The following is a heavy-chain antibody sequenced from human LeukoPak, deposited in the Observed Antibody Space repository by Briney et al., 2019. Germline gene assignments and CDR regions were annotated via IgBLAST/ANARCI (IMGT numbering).Heavy chain of an antibody. CDR2: IDWDDDK. Sequence: SGPALVKPTQTLTLTCTFSGFSLSTREMGVAWVRQPPGNALEWLARIDWDDDKFYSTSLKTRLTIYKDTSKHQVVLTMTSMDPVDTATYYCARMTPDSPSFDYWGQGTLVTVSS. D-gene: IGHD2-21*01. V-gene: IGHV2-70*04. J-gene: IGHJ4*02. CDR1: GFSLSTREMG. CDR3: ARMTPDSPSFDY.